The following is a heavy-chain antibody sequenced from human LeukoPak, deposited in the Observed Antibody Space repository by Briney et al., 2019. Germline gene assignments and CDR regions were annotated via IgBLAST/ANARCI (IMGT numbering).Heavy chain of an antibody. V-gene: IGHV3-30*18. CDR1: GFTFSSYG. D-gene: IGHD5-12*01. CDR2: ISYDGSNK. CDR3: AKDGAWLRFDD. Sequence: GGSLRLSCAASGFTFSSYGMHWVRQAPGKGLEWVAVISYDGSNKYYADSVKGRFTISRDNSKNTLYLQMNSLRDEDTAFYYCAKDGAWLRFDDWGQGILVTVSS. J-gene: IGHJ4*02.